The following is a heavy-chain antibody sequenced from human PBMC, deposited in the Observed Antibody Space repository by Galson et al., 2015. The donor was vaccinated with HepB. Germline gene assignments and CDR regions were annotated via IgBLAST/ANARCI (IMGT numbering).Heavy chain of an antibody. J-gene: IGHJ4*02. CDR2: IRQDGSEK. D-gene: IGHD3-16*01. CDR3: ARARNDNVWGRGYFDF. CDR1: GFTFSSYW. V-gene: IGHV3-7*03. Sequence: PLRLSCAASGFTFSSYWMTWVRQAPGKGLEWVANIRQDGSEKYYADSVKGRLTISRDNAKNSLDLQMDSLRAEDTAVYYCARARNDNVWGRGYFDFWGQGTLVTVSS.